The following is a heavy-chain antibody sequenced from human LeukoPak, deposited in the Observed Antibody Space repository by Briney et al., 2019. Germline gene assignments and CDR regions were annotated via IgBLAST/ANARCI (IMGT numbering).Heavy chain of an antibody. J-gene: IGHJ6*03. Sequence: ASVKVSCKASGGTFSSYAISWGRQAPGQGLEWMGGIIPIFGTANYAQKFQGRVTITTDESTSPAYMELRSLRSDDTAVYYCARGGYYDILTGYIPHLFSSGIKSYYYYMDVWGKGTTVTVSS. CDR2: IIPIFGTA. CDR3: ARGGYYDILTGYIPHLFSSGIKSYYYYMDV. CDR1: GGTFSSYA. D-gene: IGHD3-9*01. V-gene: IGHV1-69*05.